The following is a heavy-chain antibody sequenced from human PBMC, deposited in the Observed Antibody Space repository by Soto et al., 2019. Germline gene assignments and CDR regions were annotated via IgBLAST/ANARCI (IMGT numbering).Heavy chain of an antibody. J-gene: IGHJ5*02. CDR2: VYYSGST. D-gene: IGHD2-15*01. CDR1: GGSIFSSY. CDR3: ARVPAASSWFVP. V-gene: IGHV4-59*01. Sequence: AETLSLTCTVSGGSIFSSYWTWIRQPPGKGLEWIGNVYYSGSTNYNPSLKSRITISVDTSKNQFSLNLSSVPAADTAVYYCARVPAASSWFVPWGQGTLVTVSS.